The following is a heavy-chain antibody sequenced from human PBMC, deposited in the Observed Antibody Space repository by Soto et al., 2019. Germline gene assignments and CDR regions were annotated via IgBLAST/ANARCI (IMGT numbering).Heavy chain of an antibody. Sequence: SDTLSLTCAVYGGSFSGYYWSWIRQPPGKGLEWIGEINHSGSTNYNPSLKSRVTISVDTSKNQFSLKLSSVTAADTAVYYCARRGMVYALHWFDHWGQGTLGNGS. V-gene: IGHV4-34*01. J-gene: IGHJ5*02. CDR1: GGSFSGYY. CDR3: ARRGMVYALHWFDH. CDR2: INHSGST. D-gene: IGHD2-8*01.